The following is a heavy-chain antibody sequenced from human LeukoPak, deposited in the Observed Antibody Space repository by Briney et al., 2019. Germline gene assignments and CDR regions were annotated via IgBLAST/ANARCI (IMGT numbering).Heavy chain of an antibody. CDR1: GFTFSSYA. CDR2: ISVSGGNT. Sequence: GGSLRLSCAASGFTFSSYAMTWVRQAPGKGLQWVSTISVSGGNTYYAGSVKGRFTISRDSSKSTLHLQMNSLRDEDTAVYYCAKYGSGSYYNGLYWGQGTLVTVSS. J-gene: IGHJ4*02. CDR3: AKYGSGSYYNGLY. V-gene: IGHV3-23*01. D-gene: IGHD3-10*01.